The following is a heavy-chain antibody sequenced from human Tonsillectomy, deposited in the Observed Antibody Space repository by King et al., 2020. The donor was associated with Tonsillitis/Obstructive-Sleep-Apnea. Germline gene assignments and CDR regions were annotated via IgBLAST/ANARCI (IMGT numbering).Heavy chain of an antibody. V-gene: IGHV5-10-1*03. CDR1: GYSFTNYW. CDR3: ARLVDTSMDSHFYYGMDV. CDR2: IDPSDSYI. D-gene: IGHD5-18*01. J-gene: IGHJ6*02. Sequence: VQLVESGAEVKKPGESLRISCQGFGYSFTNYWITWVRQMPGKGLEWMGRIDPSDSYINYSPSFQGHVTMSVDKSVSIAYLQWSSLKAPYTATYYFARLVDTSMDSHFYYGMDVWGQGTTVTVSS.